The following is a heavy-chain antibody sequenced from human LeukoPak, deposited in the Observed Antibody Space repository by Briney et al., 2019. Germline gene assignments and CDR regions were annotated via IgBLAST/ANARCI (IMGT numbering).Heavy chain of an antibody. CDR2: ISYEAINK. V-gene: IGHV3-30-3*01. CDR3: ARAVVASKFDY. D-gene: IGHD2-15*01. Sequence: RTGRSLRLSCAASGVTFSSSAMHWVRQAPGKGLEWVSVISYEAINKYADSVKGRFTISRDNSKNTVYLQMNSLRAEDTAVYFCARAVVASKFDYWGQGTLVTVSS. CDR1: GVTFSSSA. J-gene: IGHJ4*02.